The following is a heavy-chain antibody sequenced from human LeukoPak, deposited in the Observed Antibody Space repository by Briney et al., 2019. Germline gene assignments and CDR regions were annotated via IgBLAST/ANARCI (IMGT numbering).Heavy chain of an antibody. CDR2: ISSGGSTA. CDR3: ARDSGYCTGTSCRNWFDP. CDR1: GFTFSSYE. J-gene: IGHJ5*02. V-gene: IGHV3-48*03. Sequence: GGSLRPSCAASGFTFSSYEMNWVRQAPGKGLEWVSYISSGGSTAYYADSVKGRLTISRDNAENSLYLQMNSLRAEDTAVYYCARDSGYCTGTSCRNWFDPWGQGTRVTVSS. D-gene: IGHD2-15*01.